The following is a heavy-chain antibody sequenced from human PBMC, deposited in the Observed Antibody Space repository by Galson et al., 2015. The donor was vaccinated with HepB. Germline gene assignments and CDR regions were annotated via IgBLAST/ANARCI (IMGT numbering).Heavy chain of an antibody. CDR2: INAGNGNT. V-gene: IGHV1-3*01. D-gene: IGHD6-19*01. J-gene: IGHJ4*02. CDR3: ARGHSSGWGRAPGLIGY. CDR1: GYTFTSYA. Sequence: SVKVSCKASGYTFTSYAMHWVRQAPGQRLEWMGWINAGNGNTKYSQKFQGRVTITRDTSASTAYMELSSLRSEDTAVYYCARGHSSGWGRAPGLIGYWGQGTLVTVSS.